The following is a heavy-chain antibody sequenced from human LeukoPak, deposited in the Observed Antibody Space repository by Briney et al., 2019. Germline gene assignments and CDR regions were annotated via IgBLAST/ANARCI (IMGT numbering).Heavy chain of an antibody. V-gene: IGHV4-4*07. CDR3: AGRALSTGWTFDY. CDR1: GGSISTYY. J-gene: IGHJ4*01. Sequence: SETVSLTCSVSGGSISTYYWSWIRQPAGKGLEWIAQIHTSGRTDFNPSLKSRLSISMDTPNNHFSLMITSVTAADTAIYYCAGRALSTGWTFDYWGHGTLVTVSS. CDR2: IHTSGRT. D-gene: IGHD6-19*01.